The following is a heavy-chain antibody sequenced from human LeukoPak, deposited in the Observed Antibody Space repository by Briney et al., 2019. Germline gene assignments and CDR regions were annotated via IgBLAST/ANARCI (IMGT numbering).Heavy chain of an antibody. V-gene: IGHV1-69*13. CDR2: IIPIFGTA. Sequence: ASVKVSCKASGGTFSSYAISWVRQAPGQALEWMGGIIPIFGTANYAQKFQGRVTITADESTSTAYMELSSLRSEDTAVYYCARFGGTVTEKHFDYWGQGTLVTVSS. CDR1: GGTFSSYA. J-gene: IGHJ4*02. D-gene: IGHD4-17*01. CDR3: ARFGGTVTEKHFDY.